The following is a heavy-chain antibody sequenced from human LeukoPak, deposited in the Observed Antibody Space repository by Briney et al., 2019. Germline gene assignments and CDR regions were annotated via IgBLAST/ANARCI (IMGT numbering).Heavy chain of an antibody. J-gene: IGHJ4*02. CDR1: GGSVSGYY. V-gene: IGHV4-59*02. CDR3: ASRKLANDY. Sequence: SETLSLTCTISGGSVSGYYWSWIRQSPGEGLEWICYIQYTGSTTYNPSPKGRVPMSARPSKNQFSLNLNSVTAADRAVYYSASRKLANDYWGQGTLVTVSS. D-gene: IGHD1-1*01. CDR2: IQYTGST.